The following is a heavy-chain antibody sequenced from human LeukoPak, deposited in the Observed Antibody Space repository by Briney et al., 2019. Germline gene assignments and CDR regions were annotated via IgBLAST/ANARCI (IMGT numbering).Heavy chain of an antibody. V-gene: IGHV3-49*03. Sequence: GGSLRLSCTASGFTFGDYAMSWFRQAPGKGLEWVGFIRSKAYGGTTEYAMSVKGRFTISRDDSKSIAYLQMNSLKTEDTAVYYCTRDWERRQQLVLFDYWGQGTLVTVSS. D-gene: IGHD6-13*01. CDR2: IRSKAYGGTT. J-gene: IGHJ4*02. CDR1: GFTFGDYA. CDR3: TRDWERRQQLVLFDY.